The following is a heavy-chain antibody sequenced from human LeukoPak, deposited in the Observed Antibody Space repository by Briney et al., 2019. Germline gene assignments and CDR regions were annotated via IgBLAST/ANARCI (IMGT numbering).Heavy chain of an antibody. Sequence: SETLSLTCSVSSYSISSGYYWGWIRQPPGKGLEWIGEINYSGSTNYNPSLKSRVTISVDTSKNQFSLKLSSVTAADTAVYYCASSDNILTGYYPRGKSFQHWGQGTLVTVSS. V-gene: IGHV4-38-2*02. J-gene: IGHJ1*01. CDR1: SYSISSGYY. CDR2: INYSGST. CDR3: ASSDNILTGYYPRGKSFQH. D-gene: IGHD3-9*01.